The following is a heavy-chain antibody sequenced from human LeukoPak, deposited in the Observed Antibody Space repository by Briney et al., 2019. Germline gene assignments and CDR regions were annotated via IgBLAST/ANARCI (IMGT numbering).Heavy chain of an antibody. Sequence: ASVKVSCKASGYTFTSYGISWVRQAPGQGLEWMGWISAYNGNTNYAQKLQGRVTMTTDTSTSTAYMELRSLRSDDTAVYYCASGSLRFGYPGFDYWGQGTLVTVSS. D-gene: IGHD3-10*01. CDR3: ASGSLRFGYPGFDY. CDR2: ISAYNGNT. J-gene: IGHJ4*02. CDR1: GYTFTSYG. V-gene: IGHV1-18*01.